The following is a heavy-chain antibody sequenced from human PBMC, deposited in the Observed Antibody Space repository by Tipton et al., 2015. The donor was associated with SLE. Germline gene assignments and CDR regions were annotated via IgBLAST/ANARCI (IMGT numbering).Heavy chain of an antibody. CDR1: GFTLSDYY. CDR3: ARGSYYYGSDDVFDI. V-gene: IGHV3-11*04. CDR2: INDFGSVT. J-gene: IGHJ3*02. D-gene: IGHD3-10*01. Sequence: SLRLSCAASGFTLSDYYMTWIRQAPGKGLEWVSYINDFGSVTYYADSVEGRFTISRDNAKNSLYLQMNSLRAEDTAVYYCARGSYYYGSDDVFDIWGQGTMVTVSS.